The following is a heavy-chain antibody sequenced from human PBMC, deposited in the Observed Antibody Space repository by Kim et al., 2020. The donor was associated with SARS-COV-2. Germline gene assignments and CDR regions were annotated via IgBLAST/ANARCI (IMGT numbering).Heavy chain of an antibody. CDR1: GFTFSSYG. J-gene: IGHJ1*01. CDR3: AKDRGPEYFQH. CDR2: ISYDGSNK. Sequence: GGSLRLSCAASGFTFSSYGMHWVRQAPGKGLEWVAVISYDGSNKYYADSVKGRFTISRDNSKNTLYLQMNSLRAEDTAVYYCAKDRGPEYFQHWGQGTL. V-gene: IGHV3-30*18. D-gene: IGHD3-10*01.